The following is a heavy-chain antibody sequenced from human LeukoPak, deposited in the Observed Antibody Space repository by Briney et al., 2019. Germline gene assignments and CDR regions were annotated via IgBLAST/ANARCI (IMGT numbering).Heavy chain of an antibody. CDR3: AKGQRPYSYDVEIDY. J-gene: IGHJ4*02. CDR1: GFTFSSCA. CDR2: ISASGGTT. D-gene: IGHD5-18*01. V-gene: IGHV3-23*01. Sequence: GGSLRLSCAASGFTFSSCAMSWVRQAPGKGLEWVSGISASGGTTYYADSVKGRFTISRDNSKNTLVLQLNSLRAEDTAVYYCAKGQRPYSYDVEIDYWGQGTLVTVSS.